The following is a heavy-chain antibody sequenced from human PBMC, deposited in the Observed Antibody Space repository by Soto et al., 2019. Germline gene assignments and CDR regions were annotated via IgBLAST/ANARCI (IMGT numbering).Heavy chain of an antibody. D-gene: IGHD6-19*01. J-gene: IGHJ5*02. V-gene: IGHV1-18*01. Sequence: QVQLVQSGAEVKKPGASVKVSCKASGYTFTSYGISWVRQAPGQGLEWMGWISAYNGNTNYAQKLQGRVTMTTDTSTSTAYMERRSLRSDDTAVYYCARDYEIAVAAMGYNWFDPWGQGTLVTVSS. CDR3: ARDYEIAVAAMGYNWFDP. CDR2: ISAYNGNT. CDR1: GYTFTSYG.